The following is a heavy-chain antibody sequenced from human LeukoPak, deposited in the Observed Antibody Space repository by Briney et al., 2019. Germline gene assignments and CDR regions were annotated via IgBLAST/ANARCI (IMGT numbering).Heavy chain of an antibody. CDR3: ARDRNSGSSLDI. D-gene: IGHD6-6*01. V-gene: IGHV1-2*02. CDR2: IYPYSGDT. J-gene: IGHJ3*02. CDR1: VYTFTGKF. Sequence: GASVKVSCKASVYTFTGKFIHWVRPAPGQGGEGMGWIYPYSGDTNYAQNFQGRVTMTRDTSISTAYMELSSLKSDDTAVYYCARDRNSGSSLDIWGQGTMLAVSS.